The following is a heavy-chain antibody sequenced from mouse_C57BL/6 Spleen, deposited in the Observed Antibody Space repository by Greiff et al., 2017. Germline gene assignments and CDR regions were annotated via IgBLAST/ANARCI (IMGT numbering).Heavy chain of an antibody. Sequence: DVMLVESGGGLVQSGRSLRLSCATSGFTFSDFYMEWVRQAPGKGLEWIAASRNKANDYTTEYSASVKGRFIVSRDNSQSILYLQMNALRAEDTAIYYCARDALMPDYYGSRNFDVWGTGTTVTVSS. CDR1: GFTFSDFY. CDR2: SRNKANDYTT. CDR3: ARDALMPDYYGSRNFDV. V-gene: IGHV7-1*01. D-gene: IGHD1-1*01. J-gene: IGHJ1*03.